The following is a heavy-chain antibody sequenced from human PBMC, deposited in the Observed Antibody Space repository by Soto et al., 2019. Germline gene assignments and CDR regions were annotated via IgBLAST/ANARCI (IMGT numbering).Heavy chain of an antibody. D-gene: IGHD2-15*01. Sequence: GGSLRLSCAASGFTFSDYYMSWIRQAPGKGLEWVSYISSSGSTIYYADSVKGRFTISRDNAKNSLYLQRNSLRAEDTAVYYCARDQGDIVVVVAATPGLYYGMDVWGQGTTGTVSS. V-gene: IGHV3-11*01. CDR1: GFTFSDYY. J-gene: IGHJ6*02. CDR2: ISSSGSTI. CDR3: ARDQGDIVVVVAATPGLYYGMDV.